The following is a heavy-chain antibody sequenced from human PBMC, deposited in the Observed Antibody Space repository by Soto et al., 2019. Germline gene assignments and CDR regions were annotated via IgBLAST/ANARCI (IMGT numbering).Heavy chain of an antibody. J-gene: IGHJ4*02. CDR2: IYYSGST. D-gene: IGHD3-3*01. Sequence: SETLSLTCTVSGGSISSYYWNWIRQPPGKGLEWIGYIYYSGSTNYNPSLKSRVTISVDTSKNQFSLKLSSVTAADTSVYYCARAGDFWSGYFPLDYWGQGTLVTVSS. CDR1: GGSISSYY. V-gene: IGHV4-59*01. CDR3: ARAGDFWSGYFPLDY.